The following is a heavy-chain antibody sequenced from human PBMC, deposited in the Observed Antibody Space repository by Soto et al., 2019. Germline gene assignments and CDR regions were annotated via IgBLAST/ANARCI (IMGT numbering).Heavy chain of an antibody. CDR1: GFTFSSYG. CDR2: IWYDGSNK. Sequence: PGGSLRLSCAASGFTFSSYGMHWVRQAPGKGLEWVAVIWYDGSNKYYADSVKGRFTISRDNSKNTLYLQMNSLRAEDTAVYYCARDRYCSSTSCYDAFDIWGQGTMVTVSS. D-gene: IGHD2-2*01. J-gene: IGHJ3*02. V-gene: IGHV3-33*01. CDR3: ARDRYCSSTSCYDAFDI.